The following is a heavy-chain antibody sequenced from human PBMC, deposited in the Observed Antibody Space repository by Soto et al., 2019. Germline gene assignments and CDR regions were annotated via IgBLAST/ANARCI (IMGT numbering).Heavy chain of an antibody. CDR3: ARTLYSYGTDY. J-gene: IGHJ4*02. D-gene: IGHD5-18*01. V-gene: IGHV3-23*01. Sequence: GGSLRLSCAASGLTVNSNYMTWVRQAPGKGLEWVSAISGSGGSTYYADSVKGRFTISRDNSKNTLYLQMNSLRAEDTAVYYCARTLYSYGTDYWGQGTLVTVSS. CDR2: ISGSGGST. CDR1: GLTVNSNY.